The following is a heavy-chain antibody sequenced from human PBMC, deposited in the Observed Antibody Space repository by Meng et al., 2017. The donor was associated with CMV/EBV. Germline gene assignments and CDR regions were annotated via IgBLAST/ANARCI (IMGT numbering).Heavy chain of an antibody. V-gene: IGHV4-39*07. J-gene: IGHJ5*02. D-gene: IGHD2-15*01. Sequence: SETLSLTCTVSGGSISSSSYYWGWIRQPPGKGLERIGSIYYSGSTYYNPSLKSRVTISVDTSKNQFSLKLSSVTAADTAVYYCARDRWLLNNWFDPWGQGTLVTVSS. CDR1: GGSISSSSYY. CDR2: IYYSGST. CDR3: ARDRWLLNNWFDP.